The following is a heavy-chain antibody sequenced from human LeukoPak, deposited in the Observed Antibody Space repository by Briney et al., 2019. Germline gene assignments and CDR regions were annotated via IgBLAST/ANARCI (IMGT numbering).Heavy chain of an antibody. J-gene: IGHJ3*01. Sequence: ESLKISCKRSGYRFTSYWIGWVRQMPGTGLEWLGYIYPRVSDTIYSPSIQGQVTISADKSISTAYLQWSSLKAPYTAMYYCARRDCSGGSCYSGWGQGTMVTVSS. V-gene: IGHV5-51*01. CDR3: ARRDCSGGSCYSG. D-gene: IGHD2-15*01. CDR1: GYRFTSYW. CDR2: IYPRVSDT.